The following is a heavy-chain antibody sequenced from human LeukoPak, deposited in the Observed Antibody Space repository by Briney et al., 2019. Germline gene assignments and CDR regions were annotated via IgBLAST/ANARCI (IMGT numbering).Heavy chain of an antibody. D-gene: IGHD3-22*01. CDR2: IYTDGST. J-gene: IGHJ4*02. CDR1: GFTFSSYA. V-gene: IGHV3-66*01. Sequence: GGSLRLSCAASGFTFSSYAMSWVRQAPGKGLEWLSVIYTDGSTYYEDSVKGRFTISRDNSKNTLYLQMNSLRAEDTAVYYCVRDRGAYYYETGYWGQGTLVTVSS. CDR3: VRDRGAYYYETGY.